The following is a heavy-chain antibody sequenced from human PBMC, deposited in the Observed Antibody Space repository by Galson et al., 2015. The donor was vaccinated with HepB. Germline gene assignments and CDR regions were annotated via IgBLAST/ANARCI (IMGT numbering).Heavy chain of an antibody. V-gene: IGHV3-23*01. J-gene: IGHJ6*03. CDR3: AKTPTIFGVNYYMDV. D-gene: IGHD3-3*01. Sequence: SLRLSCAASGFTFSSYSMSWVRQAPGKGLEWVSAISGSGGSTYYADSVKGRFTISRDNSKNTLYLQMNSLRAEDTAVYYCAKTPTIFGVNYYMDVWGKGTTVTVSS. CDR2: ISGSGGST. CDR1: GFTFSSYS.